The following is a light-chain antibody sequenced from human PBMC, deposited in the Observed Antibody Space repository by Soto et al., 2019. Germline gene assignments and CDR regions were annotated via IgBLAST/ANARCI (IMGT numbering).Light chain of an antibody. V-gene: IGKV3-20*01. CDR3: HQYDRSAIFT. J-gene: IGKJ3*01. Sequence: EIVLTQSPGTLSLSPGERATLSCRASQSVPSNYLAWYQQRPGQAPRLLIYGASTRAAGVPDRFSGSGSGTEFTLTINRLEPEAFAVFYCHQYDRSAIFTFGPGTTVDIK. CDR1: QSVPSNY. CDR2: GAS.